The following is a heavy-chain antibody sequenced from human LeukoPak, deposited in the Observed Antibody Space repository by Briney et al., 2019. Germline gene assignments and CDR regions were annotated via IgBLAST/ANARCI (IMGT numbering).Heavy chain of an antibody. CDR3: ARGGGIVGATTYPGVWYFDL. CDR2: IYPGDSDT. D-gene: IGHD1-26*01. Sequence: GESLKISCKGSGYSFTSYWIGWVRQMPGKGLEWMGIIYPGDSDTRYSPSFQGQVTISADKSISAAYLQWSTLKASDTAMYYCARGGGIVGATTYPGVWYFDLWGRGTLVTVSS. CDR1: GYSFTSYW. V-gene: IGHV5-51*01. J-gene: IGHJ2*01.